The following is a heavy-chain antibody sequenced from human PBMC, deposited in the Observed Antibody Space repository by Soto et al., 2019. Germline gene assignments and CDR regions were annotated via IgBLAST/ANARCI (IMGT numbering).Heavy chain of an antibody. D-gene: IGHD1-1*01. Sequence: LSLTCTVSGGSITGYYWSWIRQPPGKELEWIGYIYYSGSTSYNPSLKSRVTISVDTSKNQFSLNLSSVTAADTAVYYCARSSSSTNWYLDYWGQGTLVTVSS. J-gene: IGHJ4*02. CDR1: GGSITGYY. V-gene: IGHV4-59*01. CDR2: IYYSGST. CDR3: ARSSSSTNWYLDY.